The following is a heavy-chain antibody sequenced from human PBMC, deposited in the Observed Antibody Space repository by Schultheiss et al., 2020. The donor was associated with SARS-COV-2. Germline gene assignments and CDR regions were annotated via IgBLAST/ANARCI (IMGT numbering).Heavy chain of an antibody. CDR1: GFTFSSYG. D-gene: IGHD2-2*01. CDR3: AKDYYSGCSSTSCFEAMDV. J-gene: IGHJ6*02. Sequence: GGSLRLSCAASGFTFSSYGMHWVRQAPGKGLEWVAVIWYDGSNKYYADSVKGRFTISRDNFKNTLFLQMGSLRAEDTAVYSCAKDYYSGCSSTSCFEAMDVWGQGTTVTVSS. CDR2: IWYDGSNK. V-gene: IGHV3-30*02.